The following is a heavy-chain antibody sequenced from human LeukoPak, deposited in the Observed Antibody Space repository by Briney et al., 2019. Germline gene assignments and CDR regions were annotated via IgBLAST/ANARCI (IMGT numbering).Heavy chain of an antibody. CDR1: GFTVSSNY. V-gene: IGHV3-66*01. CDR3: AKDRGGRDGYNFDC. J-gene: IGHJ4*02. Sequence: GGSLTLSCAASGFTVSSNYMSWVRQAPGEGLEWVSVIYSGGSTYYADSVKGRFTTSREISKNTLYLQMNSLRAEDTAVYYCAKDRGGRDGYNFDCWGQGTLVTVSS. D-gene: IGHD5-24*01. CDR2: IYSGGST.